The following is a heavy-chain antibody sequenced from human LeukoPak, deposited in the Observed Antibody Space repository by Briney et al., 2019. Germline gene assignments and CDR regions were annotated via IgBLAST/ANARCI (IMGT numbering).Heavy chain of an antibody. V-gene: IGHV4-34*01. CDR2: INHSGST. CDR1: GFTFSSYA. J-gene: IGHJ4*02. CDR3: ARRRYFDY. Sequence: PGGSLRLSCAASGFTFSSYAMSWVRQPPGKGLEWIGQINHSGSTNYNPSLKSRVTISVDTSKNQFSLKLSSVTAADTAVYYCARRRYFDYWGQGTLVTVSS.